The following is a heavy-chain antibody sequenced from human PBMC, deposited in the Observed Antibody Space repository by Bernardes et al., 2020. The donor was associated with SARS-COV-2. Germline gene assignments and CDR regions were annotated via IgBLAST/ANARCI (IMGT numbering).Heavy chain of an antibody. Sequence: SETLTLTCTVSGGSIRSSYWSWIRQPPGPGLAWIGYIYYSGSTHYNPSLKSRVTIAVDTSKNQFSLKLSSVTAADTAVYYCARLGAVVVGGRYSYGMDVWGQGTTVTVS. D-gene: IGHD2-2*01. CDR2: IYYSGST. J-gene: IGHJ6*02. CDR3: ARLGAVVVGGRYSYGMDV. V-gene: IGHV4-59*12. CDR1: GGSIRSSY.